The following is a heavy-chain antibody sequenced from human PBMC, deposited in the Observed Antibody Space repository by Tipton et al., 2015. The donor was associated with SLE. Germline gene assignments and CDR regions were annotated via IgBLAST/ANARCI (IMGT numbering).Heavy chain of an antibody. CDR1: GGSISSSSYY. D-gene: IGHD2-2*01. CDR3: ARDSSTLGYCSSTSCSHFDY. J-gene: IGHJ4*02. Sequence: LRLPCTVSGGSISSSSYYWGWIRQPPGKGPEWIGSIYYSGSTYYNPSLKSRVTISVDTSKNQFSLKLSSVTAADTAVYYCARDSSTLGYCSSTSCSHFDYWGQGTLVTVSS. CDR2: IYYSGST. V-gene: IGHV4-39*07.